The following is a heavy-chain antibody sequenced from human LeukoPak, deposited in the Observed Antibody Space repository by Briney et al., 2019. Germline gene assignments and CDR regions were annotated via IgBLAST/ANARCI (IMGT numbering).Heavy chain of an antibody. CDR3: ARDRGIAAPHNWFDP. CDR1: GYTFTRYY. CDR2: INPNSGGT. V-gene: IGHV1-2*02. Sequence: ASVKVSCKASGYTFTRYYMHWVRQAPGQGLEWMGWINPNSGGTNYAQEFQGRVTMTRDTSINTAYMELSRLRFDDTAVYYCARDRGIAAPHNWFDPWGQGTLVTVSS. D-gene: IGHD6-13*01. J-gene: IGHJ5*02.